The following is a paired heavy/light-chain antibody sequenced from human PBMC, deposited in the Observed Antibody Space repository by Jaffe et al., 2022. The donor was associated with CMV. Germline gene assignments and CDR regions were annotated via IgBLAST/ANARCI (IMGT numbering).Light chain of an antibody. J-gene: IGLJ2*01. CDR1: SSDVGAYNY. V-gene: IGLV2-14*03. CDR3: SSQTTSSTVV. Sequence: QSALTQPASVSGSPGQSITISCTGTSSDVGAYNYVSWYQQHPGKAPKLMIYDVTNRPSGVPNRFSGSKSGNTASLTISGLQAEDESDYYCSSQTTSSTVVFGGGTKLTVL. CDR2: DVT.
Heavy chain of an antibody. Sequence: QLQLQESGPGLVKPSETLSLTCSVSDGSISSSSFHWGWVRQPPGKGLEWIGSIHYSGNTYYSPSLKSRGTISVDTSKNQFSLKLISLTAADTAVYYCTREYRSASGYWGQGTLVTVSS. J-gene: IGHJ4*02. CDR1: DGSISSSSFH. D-gene: IGHD6-6*01. CDR3: TREYRSASGY. CDR2: IHYSGNT. V-gene: IGHV4-39*02.